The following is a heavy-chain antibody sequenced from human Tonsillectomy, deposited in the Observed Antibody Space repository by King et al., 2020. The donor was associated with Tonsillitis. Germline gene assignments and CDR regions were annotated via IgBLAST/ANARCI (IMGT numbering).Heavy chain of an antibody. CDR2: MYTSGST. CDR3: ARGGYCSGGSCYVGPWFDP. Sequence: QLQESGPGLVKPSETLSLTCTVSGGSISSYYWSWIRQPAGKGLEWIGRMYTSGSTNYNPSLKSRVTMSVDTSKNQFSVKLSTVTAADTAVCYCARGGYCSGGSCYVGPWFDPWGQGTLVSVSS. D-gene: IGHD2-15*01. J-gene: IGHJ5*02. V-gene: IGHV4-4*07. CDR1: GGSISSYY.